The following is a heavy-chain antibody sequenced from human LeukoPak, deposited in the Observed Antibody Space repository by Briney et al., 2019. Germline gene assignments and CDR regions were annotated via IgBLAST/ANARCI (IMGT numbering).Heavy chain of an antibody. CDR3: ARDYYGSGNNDY. CDR1: GFTFTTFW. D-gene: IGHD3-10*01. V-gene: IGHV3-7*01. J-gene: IGHJ4*02. CDR2: INQDGSVK. Sequence: GGSLRLSCAGSGFTFTTFWMTWVRQAPGKGLEWVANINQDGSVKTYVDSVKGRFTISRDNAKNSLYLQMNSLRAEDTAVYYCARDYYGSGNNDYWGQGTLVTVSS.